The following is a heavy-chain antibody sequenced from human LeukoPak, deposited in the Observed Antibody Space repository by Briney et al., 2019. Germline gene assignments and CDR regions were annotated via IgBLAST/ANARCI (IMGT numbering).Heavy chain of an antibody. CDR2: IYHSGST. Sequence: PSQTLCLTCTVSGGSISSGGYYWSWIRQPPGKGLEWIGYIYHSGSTYYNPSLKSRVTISVDRSKNQFSLKLSSVTAADTAVYYCARADSGSYLDYWGQGTLVTVSS. D-gene: IGHD1-26*01. J-gene: IGHJ4*02. V-gene: IGHV4-30-2*01. CDR3: ARADSGSYLDY. CDR1: GGSISSGGYY.